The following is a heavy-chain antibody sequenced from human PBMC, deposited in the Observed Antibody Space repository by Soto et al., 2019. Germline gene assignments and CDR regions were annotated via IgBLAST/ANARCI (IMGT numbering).Heavy chain of an antibody. CDR1: GDSVSSNSAA. CDR3: ARGKSLEWLLYFNWFDP. CDR2: TYYRSKWYN. Sequence: PSQTLSLTCAISGDSVSSNSAAWNWIRQSPSRGLEWLGRTYYRSKWYNDYAVSVKSRITINPDTSKNQFSLQLNSVTPEDTAVYYCARGKSLEWLLYFNWFDPWGQGTLVTVSS. V-gene: IGHV6-1*01. D-gene: IGHD3-3*01. J-gene: IGHJ5*02.